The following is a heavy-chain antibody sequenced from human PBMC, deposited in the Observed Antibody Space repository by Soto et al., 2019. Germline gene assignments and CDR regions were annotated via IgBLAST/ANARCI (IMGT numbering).Heavy chain of an antibody. J-gene: IGHJ2*01. Sequence: QVQLQESGPGLVKPSQTLSLTCTVSGGSISSGGYYWSWIRQHPGKGLEWIGYIYYSGSTYYNPSHESRVTISLDTSKTQFSLKLSSVPAADTAVYYCARHDYGDSFYWYFDLWGRGTLVTVSS. CDR3: ARHDYGDSFYWYFDL. D-gene: IGHD4-17*01. CDR2: IYYSGST. V-gene: IGHV4-31*03. CDR1: GGSISSGGYY.